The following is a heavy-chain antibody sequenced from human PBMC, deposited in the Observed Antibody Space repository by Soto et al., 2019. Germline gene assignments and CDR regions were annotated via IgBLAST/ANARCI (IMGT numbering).Heavy chain of an antibody. Sequence: QVQVVQSGAEVKKPGSSVKVSCKASGGTFSSYTINWVRQAPGQGLEWMGRIIPILNRANFAQKFQGRVTITADKSTNTAYLELSSLRSDDTAVYYCEQQPDYFYQGVDVWGQGTTVTVSS. CDR1: GGTFSSYT. CDR3: EQQPDYFYQGVDV. D-gene: IGHD1-1*01. J-gene: IGHJ6*02. V-gene: IGHV1-69*02. CDR2: IIPILNRA.